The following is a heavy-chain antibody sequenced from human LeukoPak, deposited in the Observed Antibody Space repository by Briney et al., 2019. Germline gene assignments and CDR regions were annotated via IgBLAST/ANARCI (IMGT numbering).Heavy chain of an antibody. CDR1: GGTFSSYA. CDR3: AHIVVVPAAKDAFDI. V-gene: IGHV1-69*13. J-gene: IGHJ3*02. Sequence: SVKVSCKASGGTFSSYAISWVRQAPGQGLEWMGRIIPIFGTANYAHKFQGRVTITADEYTSTAYMELSSLRSEDTAAYYCAHIVVVPAAKDAFDIWGQGTMVTVSS. CDR2: IIPIFGTA. D-gene: IGHD2-2*01.